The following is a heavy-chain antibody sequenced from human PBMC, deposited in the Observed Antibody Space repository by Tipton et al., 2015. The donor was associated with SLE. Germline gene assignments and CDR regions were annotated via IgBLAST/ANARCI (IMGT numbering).Heavy chain of an antibody. CDR1: GGSVSSGSYY. V-gene: IGHV4-61*01. CDR3: ARVEGPTTATEYLQH. D-gene: IGHD4-17*01. Sequence: GLVKPSETLSLTCTVSGGSVSSGSYYWSWIRQPPGKGLEWIGYIYYSGSTNYNPSLKSRVTISVDTSKNQFSLKLSSVTAADTAVYYCARVEGPTTATEYLQHWGQGTLVTVSS. J-gene: IGHJ1*01. CDR2: IYYSGST.